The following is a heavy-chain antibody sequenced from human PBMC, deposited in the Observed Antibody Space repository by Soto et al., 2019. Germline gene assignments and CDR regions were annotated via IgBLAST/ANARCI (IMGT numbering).Heavy chain of an antibody. CDR1: GFTFSSYA. Sequence: PGGSLRLSCAASGFTFSSYAMSWVRQAPGKGLEWVSSISGSGGSTYYADSVKGRFTISRDNSKNTLYLQMNSLRAEDTAVYYCAKEERYNDAKNWIDPWGQVTLFTVSS. V-gene: IGHV3-23*01. CDR2: ISGSGGST. D-gene: IGHD1-1*01. CDR3: AKEERYNDAKNWIDP. J-gene: IGHJ5*02.